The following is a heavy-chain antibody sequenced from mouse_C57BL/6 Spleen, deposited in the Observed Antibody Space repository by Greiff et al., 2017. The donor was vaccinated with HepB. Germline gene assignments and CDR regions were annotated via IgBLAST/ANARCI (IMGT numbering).Heavy chain of an antibody. J-gene: IGHJ2*01. D-gene: IGHD1-2*01. CDR3: ARGITTAFAY. CDR1: GYTFTDYY. CDR2: IYPGSGNT. V-gene: IGHV1-76*01. Sequence: VKLMESGAELVRPGASVKLSCKASGYTFTDYYINWVKQRPGQGLEWIARIYPGSGNTYYNEKFKGKATLTAEKSSSTAYMQLSSLTSEDSAVYFCARGITTAFAYWGQGTTLTVSS.